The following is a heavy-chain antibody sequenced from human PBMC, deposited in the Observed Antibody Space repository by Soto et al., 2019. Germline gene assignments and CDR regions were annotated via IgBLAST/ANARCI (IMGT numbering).Heavy chain of an antibody. CDR1: GGSISSGGYY. Sequence: PSETLSLTCTVSGGSISSGGYYWSWIRQHPGKGLEWIGYIYYSGSTYYNPSLKSRVTISVDTSKNQFSLKLSSVTAADTAVYYCASVTMIVVGRSPPDAFEIWGQGTMVTVSS. J-gene: IGHJ3*02. CDR3: ASVTMIVVGRSPPDAFEI. V-gene: IGHV4-31*03. CDR2: IYYSGST. D-gene: IGHD3-22*01.